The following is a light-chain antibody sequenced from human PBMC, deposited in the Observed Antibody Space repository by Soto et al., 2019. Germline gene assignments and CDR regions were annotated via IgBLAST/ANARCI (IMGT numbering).Light chain of an antibody. CDR1: QTISSW. CDR2: AAS. Sequence: DIQMTQSPSSLSASVGDRVTIAVRASQTISSWLAWYQQKPGKAPKLLIYAASSLRSGVPSKFSGSGSGTDFTLTISSLQPEDAATYYCQQSYNTPSFGQGTRLEIK. V-gene: IGKV1-39*01. CDR3: QQSYNTPS. J-gene: IGKJ5*01.